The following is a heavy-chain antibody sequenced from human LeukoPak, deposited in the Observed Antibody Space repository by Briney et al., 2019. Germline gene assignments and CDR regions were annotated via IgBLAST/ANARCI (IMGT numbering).Heavy chain of an antibody. CDR2: MYPGGSDI. CDR3: ASRTGSYYPFDS. J-gene: IGHJ4*02. D-gene: IGHD1-26*01. Sequence: GESLKISWKGSGYSFSNYYIDWVRQMPGKGLGWMGVMYPGGSDIRYSPSFQGQVTISADKSIDTAYLQWSSLKASDSAMYYCASRTGSYYPFDSWGQGTLVTVSS. V-gene: IGHV5-51*01. CDR1: GYSFSNYY.